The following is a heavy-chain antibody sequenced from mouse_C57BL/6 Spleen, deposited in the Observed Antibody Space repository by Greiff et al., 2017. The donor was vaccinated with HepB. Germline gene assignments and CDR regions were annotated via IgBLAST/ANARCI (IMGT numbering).Heavy chain of an antibody. CDR1: GYAFSSYW. CDR2: IYPGDGDT. J-gene: IGHJ4*01. Sequence: QVQLQQSGAELVKPGASVKISCKASGYAFSSYWMNWVKQRPGKGLEWIGQIYPGDGDTTYNGKFKGKATLTADKSYSTAYMQLSSLTSEDSAVYFCAREAYDYGRGDDWGQGTSVTVAS. V-gene: IGHV1-80*01. D-gene: IGHD2-4*01. CDR3: AREAYDYGRGDD.